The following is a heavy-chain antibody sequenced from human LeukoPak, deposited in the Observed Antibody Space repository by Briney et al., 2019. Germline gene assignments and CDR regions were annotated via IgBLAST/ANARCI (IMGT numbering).Heavy chain of an antibody. CDR3: ARDYQWLVPYFDY. Sequence: SETLSLTCTVSGGSISSYYWSWIRQPAGKGLEWIGRIYSSGTTNYNPSLKSRVIMSVDTSKNQFSLKLSSVTAADTAVYYCARDYQWLVPYFDYWGQRILVTVSS. CDR1: GGSISSYY. CDR2: IYSSGTT. V-gene: IGHV4-4*07. D-gene: IGHD6-19*01. J-gene: IGHJ4*02.